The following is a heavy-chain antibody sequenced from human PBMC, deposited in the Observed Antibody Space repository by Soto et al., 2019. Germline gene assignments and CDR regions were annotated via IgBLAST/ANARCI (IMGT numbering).Heavy chain of an antibody. D-gene: IGHD5-12*01. CDR1: GGTFSSYA. CDR2: IIPIFGTA. V-gene: IGHV1-69*13. J-gene: IGHJ3*02. Sequence: VASVKVSCKASGGTFSSYAISWVRQAPGQGLEWMGGIIPIFGTANYAQKFQGRVTITADESTSTAYMELSSLRSEDTAVYYCASRLPLGATINAFDIWGQGTMVTVSS. CDR3: ASRLPLGATINAFDI.